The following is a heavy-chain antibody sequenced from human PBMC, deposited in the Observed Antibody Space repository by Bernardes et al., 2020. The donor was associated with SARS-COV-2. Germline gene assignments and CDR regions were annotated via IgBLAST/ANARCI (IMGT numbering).Heavy chain of an antibody. V-gene: IGHV4-4*02. CDR1: GGSIGSNNW. CDR3: SRDSSVSSRGYFDY. CDR2: IYHSGAT. D-gene: IGHD2-15*01. J-gene: IGHJ4*02. Sequence: SETLSLTCAVSGGSIGSNNWWSWVRRSPGKGLEWIGEIYHSGATYYNPSLGSRITISVDMSKNLLSLTLTSVTAADTAVYYCSRDSSVSSRGYFDYWGLGILATVSS.